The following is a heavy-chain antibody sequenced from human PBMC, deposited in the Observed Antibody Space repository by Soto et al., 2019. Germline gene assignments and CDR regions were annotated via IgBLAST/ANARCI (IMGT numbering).Heavy chain of an antibody. CDR2: IIPLFTTA. J-gene: IGHJ4*02. CDR1: GGTFYSYA. V-gene: IGHV1-69*18. Sequence: QVQLVQSGAEVKKPGSSVKVSCKASGGTFYSYAISWVRQAPGQGLEWMGKIIPLFTTANYAQKFQGRVTITADESTSTVYMELSSLRSEDTAVYYCVYDYYDTNDYYYCYWGQGTLVTVSS. CDR3: VYDYYDTNDYYYCY. D-gene: IGHD3-22*01.